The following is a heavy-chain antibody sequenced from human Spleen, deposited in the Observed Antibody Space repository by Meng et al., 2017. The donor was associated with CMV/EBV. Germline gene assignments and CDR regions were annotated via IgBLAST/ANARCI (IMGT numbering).Heavy chain of an antibody. V-gene: IGHV1-2*02. CDR3: ARAFDTSGYSPMGS. Sequence: ASVKVSCKASGYTFTSYGISWVRQAPGQGPEWMGWINPNSGGTKYAQKFQGRVTMTGDTSISTAYMELSRLRSDDAAVYYCARAFDTSGYSPMGSWGQGTLVTVSS. J-gene: IGHJ5*02. CDR2: INPNSGGT. D-gene: IGHD3-22*01. CDR1: GYTFTSYG.